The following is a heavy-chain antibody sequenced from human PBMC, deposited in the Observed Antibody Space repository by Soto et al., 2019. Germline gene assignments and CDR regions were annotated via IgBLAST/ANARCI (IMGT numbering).Heavy chain of an antibody. CDR3: ARGWLQFGYFDY. D-gene: IGHD5-12*01. Sequence: PSETLSLTCTVSGGSISSSSYYWGWIRQPPGKGLEWIGSIYYSGSTYYNPSLKSRVTISVDTSKNQFSLKLSSVTAADTAVYYCARGWLQFGYFDYWGQGTLVTVSS. J-gene: IGHJ4*02. V-gene: IGHV4-39*01. CDR2: IYYSGST. CDR1: GGSISSSSYY.